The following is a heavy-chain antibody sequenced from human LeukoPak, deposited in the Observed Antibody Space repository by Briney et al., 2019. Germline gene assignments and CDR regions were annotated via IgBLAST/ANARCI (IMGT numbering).Heavy chain of an antibody. D-gene: IGHD6-19*01. Sequence: ASVKVSCKASGYTFTSYGISWVRQAPGQGLEWMGWISAYNGNTNYAQKLQGRVTMTTDTSTSTAYMELRSLRSDDTAVYYCARDRFEAVAGFLGQYYYYGMDVWGQGTTVTVS. V-gene: IGHV1-18*01. CDR2: ISAYNGNT. J-gene: IGHJ6*02. CDR1: GYTFTSYG. CDR3: ARDRFEAVAGFLGQYYYYGMDV.